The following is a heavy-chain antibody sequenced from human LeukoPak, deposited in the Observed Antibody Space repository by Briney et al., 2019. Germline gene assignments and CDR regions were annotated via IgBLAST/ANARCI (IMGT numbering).Heavy chain of an antibody. CDR3: TTAGGKTIWFGDPPTDY. J-gene: IGHJ4*02. CDR2: IKSKTDGGTT. Sequence: GGSLRLSCAASGFTFSNAWMSWVRQAPGKGLEWVGRIKSKTDGGTTDYAAPVKGRFTISRDDSKNTLYLQMNSLKTEDTAVYYCTTAGGKTIWFGDPPTDYWGQGTLVTVSS. CDR1: GFTFSNAW. D-gene: IGHD3-10*01. V-gene: IGHV3-15*01.